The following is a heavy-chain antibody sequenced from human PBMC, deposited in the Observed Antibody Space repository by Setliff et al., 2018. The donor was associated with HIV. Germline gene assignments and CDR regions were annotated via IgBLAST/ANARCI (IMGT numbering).Heavy chain of an antibody. CDR1: GGSISSSSYY. V-gene: IGHV4-39*07. CDR2: IYYSGST. D-gene: IGHD3-3*01. Sequence: PSETLSLTCTVSGGSISSSSYYWGWIRQPPGKGLEWIGSIYYSGSTYDNPSLKSRVTISVDTSKNQFSLKLSSVTAADTAVYYCAREPAYYNFWSGYYADAFDIWGQGTMVTV. CDR3: AREPAYYNFWSGYYADAFDI. J-gene: IGHJ3*02.